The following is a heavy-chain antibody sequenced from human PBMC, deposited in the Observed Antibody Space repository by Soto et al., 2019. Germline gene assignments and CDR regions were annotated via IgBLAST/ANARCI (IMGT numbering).Heavy chain of an antibody. CDR2: ISGSGGST. D-gene: IGHD3-3*01. CDR1: GFTFSSYA. V-gene: IGHV3-23*01. Sequence: GGSLRLSCAASGFTFSSYAMSWVRQAPGKGLEWVSAISGSGGSTYYADSVKGRFTISRDNSKNTLYLQMNSLRAEDTAVYYCAKVGGGTYDFWSGYQPDYYYYYGMDVWGQGTTVTVSS. J-gene: IGHJ6*02. CDR3: AKVGGGTYDFWSGYQPDYYYYYGMDV.